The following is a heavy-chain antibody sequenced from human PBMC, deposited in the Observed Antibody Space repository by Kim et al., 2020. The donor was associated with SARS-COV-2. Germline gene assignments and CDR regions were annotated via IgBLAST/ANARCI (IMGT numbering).Heavy chain of an antibody. D-gene: IGHD1-1*01. CDR3: AKDRLVQLERGLYYGMDV. CDR1: GFTFSSYG. CDR2: ISYDGSNK. Sequence: GGSLRLSCAASGFTFSSYGMHWVRQAPGKGLEWVAVISYDGSNKYYADSVKGRFTISRDNSKNTLYLQMNSLRAEDTAVYYCAKDRLVQLERGLYYGMDVWGQGTTVTVSS. V-gene: IGHV3-30*18. J-gene: IGHJ6*02.